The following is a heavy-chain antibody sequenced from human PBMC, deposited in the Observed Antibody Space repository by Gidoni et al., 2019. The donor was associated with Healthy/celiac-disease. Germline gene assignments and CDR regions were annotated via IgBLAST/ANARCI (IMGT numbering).Heavy chain of an antibody. CDR3: ARDLGGATTPLYYYYGMDV. CDR1: GFTFRRSA. Sequence: VQLVESGGGVVQPGRSLRLSCAASGFTFRRSAIPWVRQAPGKGLEWVAGIWYDGSNKYYADSVKGRFTISRDNSKNTLYLQMHSLRAEDTAVYYCARDLGGATTPLYYYYGMDVWGQGTTVTVSS. CDR2: IWYDGSNK. J-gene: IGHJ6*02. D-gene: IGHD1-26*01. V-gene: IGHV3-33*01.